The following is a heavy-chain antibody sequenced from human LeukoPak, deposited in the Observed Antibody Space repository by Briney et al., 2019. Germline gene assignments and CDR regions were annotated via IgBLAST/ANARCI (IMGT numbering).Heavy chain of an antibody. CDR2: ISPYNGNT. CDR3: AREIGNFRDAFDV. J-gene: IGHJ3*01. V-gene: IGHV1-18*01. Sequence: ASVKVSCKASDYSFTTYGVSWVRQAPGQGLEWMGWISPYNGNTNYAQKFQGRVTMTIDTSTSTAYVELRTLRSDDTAVFYCAREIGNFRDAFDVWGQGTMVTVSS. CDR1: DYSFTTYG. D-gene: IGHD1-26*01.